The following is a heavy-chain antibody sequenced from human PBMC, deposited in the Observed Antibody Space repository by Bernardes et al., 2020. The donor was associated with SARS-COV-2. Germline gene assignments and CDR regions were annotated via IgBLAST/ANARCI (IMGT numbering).Heavy chain of an antibody. CDR3: TRALTFGLQVFDY. D-gene: IGHD3-10*01. CDR1: GFTFGDYA. V-gene: IGHV3-49*04. J-gene: IGHJ4*02. Sequence: SLRLSCTASGFTFGDYAMSWVRQAPGKGLEWVGFIRSKAYGGTTEYAASVKGRFTISRDDSKSIAYLQMNSLKTEDTAVYYCTRALTFGLQVFDYWGQGTLVTVSS. CDR2: IRSKAYGGTT.